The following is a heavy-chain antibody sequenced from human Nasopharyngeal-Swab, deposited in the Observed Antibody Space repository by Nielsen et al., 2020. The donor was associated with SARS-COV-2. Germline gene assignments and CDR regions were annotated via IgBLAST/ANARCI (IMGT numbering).Heavy chain of an antibody. J-gene: IGHJ5*02. CDR3: ARHELGRPCTTRGCPGGAWFDP. V-gene: IGHV5-51*01. CDR2: IYSDNSDT. CDR1: GYIFTSYC. Sequence: GESLKTSCQGSGYIFTSYCIGWVRLMPGKGLGWVGIIYSDNSDTLYSPSFEGPVTISADQSNSTAYLQWGDLKASDTAIYYCARHELGRPCTTRGCPGGAWFDPWGQGTLVTVST. D-gene: IGHD2-8*01.